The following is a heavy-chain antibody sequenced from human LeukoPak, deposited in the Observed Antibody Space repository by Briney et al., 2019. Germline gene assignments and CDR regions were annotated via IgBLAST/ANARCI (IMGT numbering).Heavy chain of an antibody. J-gene: IGHJ6*02. Sequence: SVKVSCKASGGTFSSYVISWVRQAPGQGLEWMGGIIPIFGTANYAQKFQGRVTITADESTSTAYMELSSLRSEDTAVYYCARGHPSLKEVYYYGMDVWGQGTTVTVSS. CDR2: IIPIFGTA. V-gene: IGHV1-69*13. CDR3: ARGHPSLKEVYYYGMDV. CDR1: GGTFSSYV.